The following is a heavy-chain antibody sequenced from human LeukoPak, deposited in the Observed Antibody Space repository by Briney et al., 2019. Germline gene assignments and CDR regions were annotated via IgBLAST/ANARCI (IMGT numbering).Heavy chain of an antibody. CDR3: AIDLAGRYFDWAPPNHYYGMDV. D-gene: IGHD3-9*01. CDR2: ISYDGSHK. J-gene: IGHJ6*02. V-gene: IGHV3-30*04. CDR1: GFTFTSYP. Sequence: GGSLRLSCEASGFTFTSYPFYRVRQAPGKGLEWVAVISYDGSHKYYADSVKGRFTISRDNSKNTLFLQMNSLRAEDTAVYYCAIDLAGRYFDWAPPNHYYGMDVWGQGTTVTVSS.